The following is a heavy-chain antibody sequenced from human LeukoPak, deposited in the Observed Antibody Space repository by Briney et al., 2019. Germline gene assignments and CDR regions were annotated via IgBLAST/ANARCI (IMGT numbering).Heavy chain of an antibody. J-gene: IGHJ4*02. CDR3: ARPGIAAAGLNYFDY. CDR2: IYPGDSDT. D-gene: IGHD6-13*01. V-gene: IGHV5-51*01. CDR1: GYSFTNYW. Sequence: GESLKISCQGSGYSFTNYWIGWVRQLPGKGLEWMGIIYPGDSDTRYSLSFQGQVTISADKSIRTAYMQWSSLKVSDTAMYYCARPGIAAAGLNYFDYWGQGTLVTVSS.